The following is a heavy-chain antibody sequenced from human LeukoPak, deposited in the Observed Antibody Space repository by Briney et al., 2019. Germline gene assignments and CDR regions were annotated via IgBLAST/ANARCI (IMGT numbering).Heavy chain of an antibody. D-gene: IGHD4-17*01. CDR2: IYYSGST. J-gene: IGHJ4*02. V-gene: IGHV4-59*08. CDR3: ARQAFYGDYSDY. CDR1: GGSISSYY. Sequence: ASETLSLTCTVSGGSISSYYWSWIRQPPGKGLEWIGYIYYSGSTNYNPSLKSRVTISVDTSKNQFSLKLSSVTAADTAVYYSARQAFYGDYSDYWGQGTLVTVSS.